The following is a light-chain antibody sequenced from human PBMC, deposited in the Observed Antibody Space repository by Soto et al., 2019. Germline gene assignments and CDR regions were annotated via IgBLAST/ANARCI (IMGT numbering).Light chain of an antibody. CDR1: SSDVGAYNF. J-gene: IGLJ1*01. CDR3: SAYTVSRTYV. CDR2: NVY. Sequence: QAVRTQPGSVSWSPGHLITISCTGTSSDVGAYNFVSWHQQHPGKAPKLMIYNVYDRPSGISYRFSGSKSGNTASLTISGLQGEEEADYYCSAYTVSRTYVFGTGTKVTVL. V-gene: IGLV2-14*03.